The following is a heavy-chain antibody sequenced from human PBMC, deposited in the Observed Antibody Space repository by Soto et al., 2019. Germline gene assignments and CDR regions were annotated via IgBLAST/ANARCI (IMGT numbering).Heavy chain of an antibody. CDR3: AHLGGFLDAFDI. CDR1: GFSLSTSGVG. J-gene: IGHJ3*02. V-gene: IGHV2-5*02. Sequence: QITLKESGPTLVKPTQTLTLTCTFSGFSLSTSGVGVGWIRQPPGKALEWLALIYWDDDKRYSPSLKSRPTITKDTSKNQVVLTMTNMDPVDTATYYCAHLGGFLDAFDIWGQGTMVTVSS. CDR2: IYWDDDK. D-gene: IGHD3-3*01.